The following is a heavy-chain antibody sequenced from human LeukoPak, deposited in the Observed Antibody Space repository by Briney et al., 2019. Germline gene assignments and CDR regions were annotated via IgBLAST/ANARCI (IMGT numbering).Heavy chain of an antibody. CDR1: GYTFTSYD. V-gene: IGHV1-69*13. J-gene: IGHJ1*01. CDR3: ARAMRQNEGYCSGGSCERRFYFQH. Sequence: ASVKVSCKASGYTFTSYDINWVRQAPGQGLEWMGGIIPIFGTANYAQKFQGRVTITADESTSTAYMELSSLRSEDTAVYYCARAMRQNEGYCSGGSCERRFYFQHWGQGTLVTVSS. D-gene: IGHD2-15*01. CDR2: IIPIFGTA.